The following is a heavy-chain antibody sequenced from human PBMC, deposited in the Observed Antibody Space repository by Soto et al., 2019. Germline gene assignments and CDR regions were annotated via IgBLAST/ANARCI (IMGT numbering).Heavy chain of an antibody. CDR2: FDPEDGET. D-gene: IGHD3-22*01. CDR1: GYTLTELS. CDR3: ATAITMIVVAADAFDI. V-gene: IGHV1-24*01. Sequence: ASVKVSCKVSGYTLTELSMHWVRQAPGKGLEWMGGFDPEDGETIYAQKFQGRVTMTEDTSTDTAYMGLSSLRSEDTAVYYCATAITMIVVAADAFDIWGQGTMVTVSS. J-gene: IGHJ3*02.